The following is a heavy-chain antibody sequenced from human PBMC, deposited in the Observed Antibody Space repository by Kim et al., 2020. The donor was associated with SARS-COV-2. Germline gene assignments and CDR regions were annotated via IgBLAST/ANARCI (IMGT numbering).Heavy chain of an antibody. CDR2: IGGDGIST. J-gene: IGHJ6*02. Sequence: GGSLRLSCAASGFTLRSYWINWVRQAPGKGLVWVSRIGGDGISTHYADSVKGRFTVSRDNDDNTVYLQMNSLRADDTAVHYCARGMFKTGFDVWGQGTTVTVSS. D-gene: IGHD3-10*02. CDR3: ARGMFKTGFDV. CDR1: GFTLRSYW. V-gene: IGHV3-74*01.